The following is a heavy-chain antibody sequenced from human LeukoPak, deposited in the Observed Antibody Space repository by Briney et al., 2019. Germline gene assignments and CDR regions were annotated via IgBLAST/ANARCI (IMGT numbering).Heavy chain of an antibody. J-gene: IGHJ4*01. CDR3: AGSFGDVKNF. CDR2: IRFDGSNK. D-gene: IGHD3-10*01. V-gene: IGHV3-30*02. CDR1: GFTFNTYG. Sequence: GGSLRLSCAASGFTFNTYGMHWVRQAPGKGLEWVAFIRFDGSNKYYADSVKGRFTISRDNSKNTLYLQMNSLRAEDTAVYYCAGSFGDVKNFWGQGTLVTVS.